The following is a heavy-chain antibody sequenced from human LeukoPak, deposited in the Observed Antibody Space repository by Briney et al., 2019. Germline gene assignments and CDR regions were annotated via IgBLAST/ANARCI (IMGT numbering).Heavy chain of an antibody. CDR2: IYSSGST. V-gene: IGHV4-59*01. CDR3: ARGYDCWSDYYFDY. D-gene: IGHD3-3*01. Sequence: SETLSLTCTVSGGSISSYHWSWIRQPPGKGLESIGYIYSSGSTHYNPSLKSRVTISVDTSKNQFSLKLSSVTAADTAVYYCARGYDCWSDYYFDYWGQGTLVTVSS. J-gene: IGHJ4*02. CDR1: GGSISSYH.